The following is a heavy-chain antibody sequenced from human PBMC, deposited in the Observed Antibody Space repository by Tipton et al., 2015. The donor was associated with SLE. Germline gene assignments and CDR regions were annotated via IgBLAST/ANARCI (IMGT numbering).Heavy chain of an antibody. V-gene: IGHV1-18*04. Sequence: QSGPEVKKPGASVEISCKASGYAFPAYSFHWVRLAPGQGLQWVGWISGYNGNTNYAQKLQGRVTMTTDTSTSTAYMELRSLRSDDTAVYYCARLGDWDFYYYMDVWGKGTTVTVSS. J-gene: IGHJ6*03. CDR1: GYAFPAYS. D-gene: IGHD2-21*01. CDR3: ARLGDWDFYYYMDV. CDR2: ISGYNGNT.